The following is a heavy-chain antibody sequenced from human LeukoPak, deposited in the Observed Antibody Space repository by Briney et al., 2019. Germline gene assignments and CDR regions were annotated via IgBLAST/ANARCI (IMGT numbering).Heavy chain of an antibody. CDR3: AKDVVTTDTPYDY. CDR2: ISASGLTT. D-gene: IGHD4-23*01. J-gene: IGHJ4*02. Sequence: GGSLRLSCAASGFTFTSYAMTWVRQAPGKGLEWVSSISASGLTTLYAASVKGRFTISRDNSQNTLFLHMNSLRAEDTAVYYCAKDVVTTDTPYDYWGQGTLVTVSS. CDR1: GFTFTSYA. V-gene: IGHV3-23*01.